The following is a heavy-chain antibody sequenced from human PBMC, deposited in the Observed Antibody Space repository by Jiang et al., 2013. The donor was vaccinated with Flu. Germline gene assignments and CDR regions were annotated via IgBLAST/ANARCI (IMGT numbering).Heavy chain of an antibody. J-gene: IGHJ4*02. CDR1: GGSISSSSYY. CDR2: IYYSGST. Sequence: GSGLVKPSETLSLTCTVSGGSISSSSYYWGWIRQPPGKGLEWIGSIYYSGSTYYNPSLKSRVTISVDTSKNQFSLKLSSVTAADTAVYYCARGXYGGNGFDYVGPGNPGPPSPQ. D-gene: IGHD4-23*01. CDR3: ARGXYGGNGFDY. V-gene: IGHV4-39*07.